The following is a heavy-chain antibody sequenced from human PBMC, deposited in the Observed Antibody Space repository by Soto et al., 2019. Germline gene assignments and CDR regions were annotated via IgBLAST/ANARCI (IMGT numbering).Heavy chain of an antibody. J-gene: IGHJ6*02. CDR3: ARGSREGFYYYYYGMDV. Sequence: QPGGSLRLSCAASGFTFSSYWMSWVRQAPGKGLEWVANIKQDGSEKYYVDSVKGRFTISRDNAKNSLYLQMNSLRAEDTAVYYCARGSREGFYYYYYGMDVWGQGTTVTVSS. CDR2: IKQDGSEK. V-gene: IGHV3-7*03. D-gene: IGHD1-26*01. CDR1: GFTFSSYW.